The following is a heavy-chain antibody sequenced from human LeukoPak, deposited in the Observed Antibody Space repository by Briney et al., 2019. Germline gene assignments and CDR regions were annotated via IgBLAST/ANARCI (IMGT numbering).Heavy chain of an antibody. Sequence: PSQTLSLTCTVSGDSISSGDYYWSWIRQPAGKGLEWIGRISSSGSTNYNPSLKSRVTISVDTSKNQFSLKLSSVTAADTAVYYCARGGAAAGLWGQGTLVTVSS. J-gene: IGHJ1*01. CDR3: ARGGAAAGL. V-gene: IGHV4-61*02. D-gene: IGHD6-13*01. CDR1: GDSISSGDYY. CDR2: ISSSGST.